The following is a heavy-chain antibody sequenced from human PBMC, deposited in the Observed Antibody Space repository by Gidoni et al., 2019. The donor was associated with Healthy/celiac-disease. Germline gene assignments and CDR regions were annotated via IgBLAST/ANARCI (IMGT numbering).Heavy chain of an antibody. D-gene: IGHD2-2*01. Sequence: QVQLQESGPGLVKPSQTLSLTCTVSGGSISSGGYYWSWIRQHPGKGLEWIGYIYYSGSTYYTPSLKSRVTISVDTSKNQFSLKLSSVTAADTAVYYCARGRGIVVVPAAIVWFDPWGQGTLVTVSS. CDR1: GGSISSGGYY. V-gene: IGHV4-31*03. CDR3: ARGRGIVVVPAAIVWFDP. CDR2: IYYSGST. J-gene: IGHJ5*02.